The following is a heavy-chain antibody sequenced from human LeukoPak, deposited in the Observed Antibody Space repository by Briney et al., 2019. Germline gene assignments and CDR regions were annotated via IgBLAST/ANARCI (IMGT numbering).Heavy chain of an antibody. CDR1: GFTFSSYA. D-gene: IGHD2-2*02. CDR2: ISGSGGST. Sequence: GGSLRLSCAASGFTFSSYAMSWVRQAPGKGLEWVSAISGSGGSTYYADSVKGRFTISRDNSKNTLYLQMNSLRAEDTAVYYCARVTGYCSSTSCYNWGQGTLVTVSS. CDR3: ARVTGYCSSTSCYN. J-gene: IGHJ4*02. V-gene: IGHV3-23*01.